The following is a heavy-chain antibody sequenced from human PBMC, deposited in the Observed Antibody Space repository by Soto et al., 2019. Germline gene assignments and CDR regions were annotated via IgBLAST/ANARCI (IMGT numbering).Heavy chain of an antibody. V-gene: IGHV3-23*01. CDR2: ISGSGGNT. Sequence: EVQLLESGGGLVQPGGSLSLACAASGFTFSSYAMTWVRQAPGRGLEWVSAISGSGGNTYYAESVKGRFTISRDNSKNTLYLQMNSLRAEDTAVYYCAKDSGFGWLNFDYWGQGTLVTVSS. CDR1: GFTFSSYA. D-gene: IGHD5-18*01. J-gene: IGHJ4*02. CDR3: AKDSGFGWLNFDY.